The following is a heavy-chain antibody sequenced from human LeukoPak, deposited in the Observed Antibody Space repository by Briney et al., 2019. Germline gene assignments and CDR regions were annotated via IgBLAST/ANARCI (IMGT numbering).Heavy chain of an antibody. J-gene: IGHJ4*02. CDR2: INPNSGGT. V-gene: IGHV1-2*02. Sequence: GASVKVSCKASGYTFTGYYMHWVRQAPGQGLEWMGWINPNSGGTNYAQKFQGRVTMTRDTSFSTAYMELSRLRSDDTAVYYCARGLRFLEWLLSSLYYFDYWGQGTLVTVSS. CDR1: GYTFTGYY. D-gene: IGHD3-3*01. CDR3: ARGLRFLEWLLSSLYYFDY.